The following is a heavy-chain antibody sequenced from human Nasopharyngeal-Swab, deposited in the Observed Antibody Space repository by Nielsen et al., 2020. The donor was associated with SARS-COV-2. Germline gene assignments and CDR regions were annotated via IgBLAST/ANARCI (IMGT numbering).Heavy chain of an antibody. D-gene: IGHD3-22*01. V-gene: IGHV5-51*01. CDR3: ARQPFHYYDRNAYFGSFDS. Sequence: GESLKISCKGSGYTFTNYWIVWVRQMPGKGLEWMGITYPGDSDTRYCPSWQGQVTISADKSISTAFLQWASPKASDTAIYYCARQPFHYYDRNAYFGSFDSWGQGTLVTVSS. CDR2: TYPGDSDT. J-gene: IGHJ4*02. CDR1: GYTFTNYW.